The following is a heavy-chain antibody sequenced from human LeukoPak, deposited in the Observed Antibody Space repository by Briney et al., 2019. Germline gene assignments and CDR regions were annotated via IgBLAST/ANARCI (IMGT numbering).Heavy chain of an antibody. CDR3: ATKQWLAPPPDS. Sequence: GRSLRLSCAASGFTFSKYWMLWVRQAPGKGLESVSRINTDGTVTTYADSVKGRFTAPRDNADNTMFLQMNSVRDEDTAVYYCATKQWLAPPPDSWGQGTPVTVSS. D-gene: IGHD6-19*01. CDR2: INTDGTVT. CDR1: GFTFSKYW. J-gene: IGHJ4*02. V-gene: IGHV3-74*01.